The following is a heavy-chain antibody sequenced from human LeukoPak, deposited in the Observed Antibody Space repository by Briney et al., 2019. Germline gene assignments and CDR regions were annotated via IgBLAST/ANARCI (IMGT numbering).Heavy chain of an antibody. CDR2: IFPGGSDT. Sequence: GASPQTSFNGSGSLFTSYWNGWGRQLPGKGLEGRGSIFPGGSDTRYTPSFQGQVTISADKSISTAYLQWSSLKASDTAMYYCARHGRVKQWLVRAWSVVGWFDPWGEGRLVAVSS. J-gene: IGHJ5*02. CDR1: GSLFTSYW. V-gene: IGHV5-51*01. CDR3: ARHGRVKQWLVRAWSVVGWFDP. D-gene: IGHD6-19*01.